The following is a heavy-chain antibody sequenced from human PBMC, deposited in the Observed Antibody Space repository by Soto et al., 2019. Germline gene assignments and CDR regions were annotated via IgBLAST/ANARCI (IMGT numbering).Heavy chain of an antibody. J-gene: IGHJ3*01. CDR2: IGPSGSTI. D-gene: IGHD3-16*01. V-gene: IGHV3-11*01. CDR3: AKDRAGGAFDF. CDR1: GFTFGDYD. Sequence: PGGSLRLSCGASGFTFGDYDGNWIRQAPGKGLEWVSYIGPSGSTIYYVDSVKGRFTISRDNTKNSLYLQMSSLRAEDTAVYYCAKDRAGGAFDFWGPGTMVTVSS.